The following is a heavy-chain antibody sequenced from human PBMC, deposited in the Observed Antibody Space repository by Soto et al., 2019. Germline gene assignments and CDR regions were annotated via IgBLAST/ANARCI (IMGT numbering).Heavy chain of an antibody. CDR2: INPSGGST. Sequence: QVQLVQSGAEVKKPGASVKVSCKASGYTFTSYYMHWVRQAPGQGLEWMGIINPSGGSTSYAQKFQGRVTMTRETSTSTVYMELSSLRSEDTAVDYCARGPQNWNPDYWGQGTLVTVSS. CDR1: GYTFTSYY. J-gene: IGHJ4*02. CDR3: ARGPQNWNPDY. V-gene: IGHV1-46*01. D-gene: IGHD1-1*01.